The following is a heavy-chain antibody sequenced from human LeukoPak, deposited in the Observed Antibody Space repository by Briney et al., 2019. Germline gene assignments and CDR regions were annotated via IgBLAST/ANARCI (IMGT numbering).Heavy chain of an antibody. V-gene: IGHV4-4*07. CDR1: GGSISSYY. J-gene: IGHJ4*02. D-gene: IGHD1-26*01. CDR3: VRVRVGITSYDF. CDR2: IYTTGST. Sequence: PSETLSLTCTVSGGSISSYYWSWIRQPPGKGLEWIGRIYTTGSTNYSPSLKSRVTMSVDTSKNQFSLNLSSVTAADTAVHYCVRVRVGITSYDFWGLGALVTVSS.